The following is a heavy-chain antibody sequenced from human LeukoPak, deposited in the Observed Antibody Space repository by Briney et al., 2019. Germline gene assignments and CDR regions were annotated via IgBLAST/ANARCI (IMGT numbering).Heavy chain of an antibody. CDR2: INHSGST. D-gene: IGHD6-19*01. Sequence: KASETLSLTCAVYGGSFSGYYWSWIRQPPGKGLEWIGEINHSGSTNYYPSLKSRVTISVDTSKNQFSLKLSSVTAADTAVYYCARVPPAVPGTVFRAFDIWGQGTMVTVSS. V-gene: IGHV4-34*01. CDR3: ARVPPAVPGTVFRAFDI. J-gene: IGHJ3*02. CDR1: GGSFSGYY.